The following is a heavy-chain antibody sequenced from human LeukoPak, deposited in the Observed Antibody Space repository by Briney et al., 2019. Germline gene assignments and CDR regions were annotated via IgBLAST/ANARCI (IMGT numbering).Heavy chain of an antibody. CDR3: ASDVNWNYCDY. CDR1: GFTFSSYW. Sequence: GGSLRLSCAASGFTFSSYWMSWVRQAPGKGLEWVSFISTSSSYIYYADSVKGRFTISRDNAKNSLYLQMNSLRAEDTAVYYCASDVNWNYCDYWGHGTLVTVSS. CDR2: ISTSSSYI. D-gene: IGHD1-20*01. J-gene: IGHJ4*01. V-gene: IGHV3-21*01.